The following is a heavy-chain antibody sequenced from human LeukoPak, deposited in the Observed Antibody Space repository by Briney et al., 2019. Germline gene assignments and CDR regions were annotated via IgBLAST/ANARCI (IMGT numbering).Heavy chain of an antibody. CDR2: IKQDGSEK. D-gene: IGHD3-16*01. Sequence: GGSLRLSCAAPGLTFSNYWMDWVRQAPGKGLEWVANIKQDGSEKNYVDSVKGRFIISRDNAKNSLYLQMNTLRADDTAVYYCARDGFGTGSNWGQGTLVTVSS. CDR3: ARDGFGTGSN. V-gene: IGHV3-7*03. J-gene: IGHJ4*02. CDR1: GLTFSNYW.